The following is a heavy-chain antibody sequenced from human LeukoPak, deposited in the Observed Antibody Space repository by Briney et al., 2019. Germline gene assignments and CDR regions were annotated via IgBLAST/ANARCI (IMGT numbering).Heavy chain of an antibody. CDR1: GGSISNSNYY. Sequence: SETLSLTCTVSGGSISNSNYYWGWVRQPPGKGLEGIGTIYYSGNTYYNPSLKSRVTISVDTSKNQFSLRLTSVTAADTAVYFCMRHEEEDGYNAKPFDFWGQGTLVTVSS. D-gene: IGHD5-24*01. J-gene: IGHJ4*02. V-gene: IGHV4-39*01. CDR3: MRHEEEDGYNAKPFDF. CDR2: IYYSGNT.